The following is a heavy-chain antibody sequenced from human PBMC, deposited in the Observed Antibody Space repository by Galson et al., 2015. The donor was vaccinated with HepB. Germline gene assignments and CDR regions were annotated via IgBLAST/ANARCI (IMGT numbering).Heavy chain of an antibody. Sequence: SVKVSCKASGGTFSSYAISWVRQTPGQGLEWMGGIIPIFGTANYAQKFQGRVTITADESTSTAYMELSSLRSEDTAVYYCARQGGDGYNLGPSGFDYWGQGTLVTVSS. J-gene: IGHJ4*02. D-gene: IGHD5-24*01. V-gene: IGHV1-69*13. CDR2: IIPIFGTA. CDR3: ARQGGDGYNLGPSGFDY. CDR1: GGTFSSYA.